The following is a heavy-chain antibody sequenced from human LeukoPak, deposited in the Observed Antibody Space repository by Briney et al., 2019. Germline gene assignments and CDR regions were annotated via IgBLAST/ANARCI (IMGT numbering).Heavy chain of an antibody. CDR1: GGSISSYY. CDR2: IYTSRST. CDR3: ARDAGYSSGWLPAPFDY. J-gene: IGHJ4*02. V-gene: IGHV4-4*07. Sequence: SETLSLTCNVSGGSISSYYWSWIRQPAGKGLEWIGRIYTSRSTNYNPSLKSRVTMSVATSKNQFSLKLSSVTAADTAVYYCARDAGYSSGWLPAPFDYWGQGNLVTVSS. D-gene: IGHD6-19*01.